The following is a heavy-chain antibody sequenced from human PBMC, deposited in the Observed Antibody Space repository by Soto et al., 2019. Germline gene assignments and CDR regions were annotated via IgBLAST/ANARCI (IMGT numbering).Heavy chain of an antibody. CDR1: GFTFSSYG. J-gene: IGHJ2*01. V-gene: IGHV3-23*01. CDR2: ISGGGGST. CDR3: AKDDRILGRRYFDL. D-gene: IGHD2-15*01. Sequence: AGGSLRLSCAASGFTFSSYGMHWVRQAPGKGLEWVSAISGGGGSTYYADSVKGRVTISRDNSKNTLYLQMNSLRAEDTAVYYCAKDDRILGRRYFDLWGRGTLVTVSS.